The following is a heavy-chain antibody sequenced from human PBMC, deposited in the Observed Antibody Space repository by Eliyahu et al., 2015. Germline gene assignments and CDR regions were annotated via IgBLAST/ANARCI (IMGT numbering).Heavy chain of an antibody. CDR2: ISWNSGNI. CDR3: AKDGKYYYGSSGYYFDY. V-gene: IGHV3-9*01. D-gene: IGHD3-22*01. J-gene: IGHJ4*02. CDR1: GFTFDDXA. Sequence: EVQLVESGGGLVQPGRSLRLSCAASGFTFDDXAMHWVRQAPGKGLEWVSGISWNSGNIGYADSVKGRFTISRDNARNSLYLQMNSLRAEDTALYYCAKDGKYYYGSSGYYFDYWGQGTLVTVSS.